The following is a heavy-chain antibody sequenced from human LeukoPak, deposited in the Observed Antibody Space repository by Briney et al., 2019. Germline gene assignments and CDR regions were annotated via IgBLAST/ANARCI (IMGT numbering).Heavy chain of an antibody. CDR1: GFTFSSYE. CDR2: ITTSGSTI. Sequence: GGSLRLSCAASGFTFSSYEMNWVRQAPGKGLEWVSYITTSGSTIYYADSVKGRFTISRDNAKNSLYLQMNSLRAEDTAVYYCAELGITMIGGVWGKGTTVTISS. V-gene: IGHV3-48*03. CDR3: AELGITMIGGV. D-gene: IGHD3-10*02. J-gene: IGHJ6*04.